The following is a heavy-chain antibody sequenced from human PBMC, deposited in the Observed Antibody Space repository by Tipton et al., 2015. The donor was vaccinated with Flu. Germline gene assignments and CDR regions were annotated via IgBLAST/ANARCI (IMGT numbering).Heavy chain of an antibody. V-gene: IGHV3-33*03. J-gene: IGHJ4*02. CDR1: GFSFSDYG. Sequence: QLVQSGGGVVQPGMSLRLSCAASGFSFSDYGMHWVRQAPGKGLEWAAFIRFDETYRYADSVKGRITISRDNAKNSLYLQMNSLRAEDTAVYYCASGDGDYHFHLYWGQGTLVTVSS. CDR2: IRFDETYR. CDR3: ASGDGDYHFHLY. D-gene: IGHD4-17*01.